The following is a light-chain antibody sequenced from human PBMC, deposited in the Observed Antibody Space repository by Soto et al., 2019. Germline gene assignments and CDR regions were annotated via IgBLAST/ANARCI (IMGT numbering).Light chain of an antibody. CDR1: SSDVGGYNY. V-gene: IGLV2-14*01. CDR3: SSYTSSSNPLYVI. Sequence: QSALTQPASVSGSPGQSITISCTGTSSDVGGYNYVAWYQQHPGKAPKLMIYDVSNRPSGVSNRFSGSKSGNTASLTISGRQAEDEADYYCSSYTSSSNPLYVIFGGGTQLTVL. CDR2: DVS. J-gene: IGLJ2*01.